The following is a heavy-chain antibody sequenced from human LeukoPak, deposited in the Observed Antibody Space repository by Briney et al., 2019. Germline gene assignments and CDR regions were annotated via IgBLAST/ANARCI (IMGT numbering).Heavy chain of an antibody. V-gene: IGHV3-30*02. CDR3: AKDRVDVSGSQFDS. CDR2: IRYDGSNK. J-gene: IGHJ4*02. CDR1: GFTFSSYG. Sequence: GGSLRLACAASGFTFSSYGMHWVRQAPGKGLEWVAFIRYDGSNKYYADSVKGRFTISRDNSKNTLYLQMNSLRAEDTAVYYCAKDRVDVSGSQFDSWGQGSLVIVSS. D-gene: IGHD3-10*01.